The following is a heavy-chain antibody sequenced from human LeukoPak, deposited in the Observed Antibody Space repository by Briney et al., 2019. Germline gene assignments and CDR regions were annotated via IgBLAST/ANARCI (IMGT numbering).Heavy chain of an antibody. Sequence: ASVKVSCKVSGYTLTELSMHWVRQAPGKGLEWMGGFDPEDGETIYARKFQGRVTMTEDTSTDTAYMELSSLRSEDTAMYYCATSSSYLRYYYYYMDVWGKGTTVTVSS. CDR2: FDPEDGET. D-gene: IGHD3-22*01. CDR3: ATSSSYLRYYYYYMDV. V-gene: IGHV1-24*01. CDR1: GYTLTELS. J-gene: IGHJ6*03.